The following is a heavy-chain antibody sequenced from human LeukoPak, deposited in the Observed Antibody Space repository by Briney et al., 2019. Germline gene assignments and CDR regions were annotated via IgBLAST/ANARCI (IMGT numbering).Heavy chain of an antibody. CDR3: ANSSPTIFGVV. V-gene: IGHV3-23*01. CDR2: FSGSSGST. D-gene: IGHD3-3*01. CDR1: GFTFSSYA. Sequence: PGGSLRLSCAASGFTFSSYAMSWVRQAPGKGLEWVSTFSGSSGSTYYADSVKGRFSISRDNSKSTLCLQMNSLRAEDTAVYYCANSSPTIFGVVWGQGTLVTVSS. J-gene: IGHJ4*02.